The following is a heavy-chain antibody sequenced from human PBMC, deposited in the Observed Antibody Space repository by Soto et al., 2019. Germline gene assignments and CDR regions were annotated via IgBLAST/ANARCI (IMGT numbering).Heavy chain of an antibody. D-gene: IGHD2-2*01. V-gene: IGHV1-58*02. Sequence: GASVKVSCKASGFTFTSSAMQWVRQARGQRLEWIGWIVVGSGNTNYAQKFQGRVTMTRDTSTSTVYMELSSLRSEDTAVYYCARDTDIVLVPAAMISYAFDIWGQGTMVTDS. J-gene: IGHJ3*02. CDR2: IVVGSGNT. CDR3: ARDTDIVLVPAAMISYAFDI. CDR1: GFTFTSSA.